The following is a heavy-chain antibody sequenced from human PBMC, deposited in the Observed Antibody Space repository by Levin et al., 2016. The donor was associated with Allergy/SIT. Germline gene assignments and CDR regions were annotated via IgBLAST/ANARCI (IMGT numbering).Heavy chain of an antibody. J-gene: IGHJ4*02. CDR1: GFTFSSYA. D-gene: IGHD2-2*01. CDR3: AKDQDIVVVPAGSFDY. Sequence: GESLKISCAASGFTFSSYAMSWVRQAPGKGLEWVSAISGSGGSTYYADSVKGRFTISRDNSKNTLYLQMNSLRAEDTAVYYCAKDQDIVVVPAGSFDYWGQGTLVTVSS. V-gene: IGHV3-23*01. CDR2: ISGSGGST.